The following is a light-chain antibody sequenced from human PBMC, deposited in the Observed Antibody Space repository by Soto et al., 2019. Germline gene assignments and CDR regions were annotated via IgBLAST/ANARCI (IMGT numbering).Light chain of an antibody. Sequence: EIVMTHSPATLSVSPGDRATLSCRASQTVRDNLAWYQQKPGQAPRLLIYGASTRATGIPARFSGSGSGTEFALTIESLRSEDFALYFCQQSNNWPYTFGQGTKLEIK. J-gene: IGKJ2*01. V-gene: IGKV3-15*01. CDR1: QTVRDN. CDR3: QQSNNWPYT. CDR2: GAS.